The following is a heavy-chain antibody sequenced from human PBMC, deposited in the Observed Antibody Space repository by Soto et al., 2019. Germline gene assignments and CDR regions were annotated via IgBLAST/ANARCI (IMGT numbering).Heavy chain of an antibody. CDR3: ARAPKGYCSGGSCYWFDP. V-gene: IGHV1-69*13. D-gene: IGHD2-15*01. J-gene: IGHJ5*02. CDR1: GGTFSSYA. Sequence: SVKVSCKASGGTFSSYAISWVRQAPGQGLEWMGGIIPIFGTANYAQKFQGRVTITADESTSTAYMELSSLRSEDTAVYYCARAPKGYCSGGSCYWFDPWGQGTLVTVSS. CDR2: IIPIFGTA.